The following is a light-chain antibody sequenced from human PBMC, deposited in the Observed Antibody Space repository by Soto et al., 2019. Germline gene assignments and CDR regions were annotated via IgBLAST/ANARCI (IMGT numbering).Light chain of an antibody. V-gene: IGKV3-15*01. CDR3: QKYTSWPYK. Sequence: EIVMTQSPVTLSVSPGERVTLSCRASQSISDKSAWYQQKPGQAPRLLMFGASTRATGIPARFSGSGSGTDFTLTITGLQAEDFAFYYCQKYTSWPYKFGQGTKLEIK. CDR1: QSISDK. CDR2: GAS. J-gene: IGKJ2*01.